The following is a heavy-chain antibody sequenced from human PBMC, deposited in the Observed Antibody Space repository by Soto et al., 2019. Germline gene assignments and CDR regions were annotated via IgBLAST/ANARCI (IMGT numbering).Heavy chain of an antibody. CDR1: GFTFSSYA. V-gene: IGHV3-30-3*01. J-gene: IGHJ5*02. Sequence: QVQLVESGGGVVQPGRSLRLSCAASGFTFSSYAMHWVRQAPGKGLEWVAVISYDGSNKYYADSVKGRFTISRDNSKNTLYLQMNSLRAEDTAVYYCARDGVDTAMVKHWFDPWGQGTLVTVSS. CDR2: ISYDGSNK. CDR3: ARDGVDTAMVKHWFDP. D-gene: IGHD5-18*01.